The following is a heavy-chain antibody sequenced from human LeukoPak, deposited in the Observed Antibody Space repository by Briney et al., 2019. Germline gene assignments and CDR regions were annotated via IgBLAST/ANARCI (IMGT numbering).Heavy chain of an antibody. J-gene: IGHJ4*02. V-gene: IGHV4-4*07. CDR3: ARAATPDIVVVVAATLFDY. D-gene: IGHD2-15*01. CDR2: IYTSGST. Sequence: SETLSLTCTVSGGCSSSDYWSWIRQPAGKGLEWIGRIYTSGSTNYNPSLKSRVTMSVDTSKEQFSLKLSSVTAADTAVYYCARAATPDIVVVVAATLFDYWGQGNLVTVSS. CDR1: GGCSSSDY.